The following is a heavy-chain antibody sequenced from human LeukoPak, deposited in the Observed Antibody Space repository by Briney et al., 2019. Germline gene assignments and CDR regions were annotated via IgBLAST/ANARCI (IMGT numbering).Heavy chain of an antibody. CDR1: GYTFTGYY. V-gene: IGHV1-2*02. CDR3: ARGQEKYYYDSSGYYLYY. J-gene: IGHJ4*02. CDR2: INPNSGGT. Sequence: ASVKVSCKASGYTFTGYYMHWVRQAPGQGLEWMGWINPNSGGTNYAQKFQGRVTMTRDTSISTAYMELSRLRSDDTAVYYCARGQEKYYYDSSGYYLYYWGQGTLVTVSS. D-gene: IGHD3-22*01.